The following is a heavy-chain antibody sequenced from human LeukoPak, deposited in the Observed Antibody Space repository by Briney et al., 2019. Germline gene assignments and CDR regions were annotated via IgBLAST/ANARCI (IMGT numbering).Heavy chain of an antibody. CDR2: FDPEDGET. CDR1: GYTLTELS. J-gene: IGHJ4*02. Sequence: GASVKVSCKVSGYTLTELSMHWVRQAPGKGLEWMGGFDPEDGETIYAQKFQGRVTMTEDTSADTAYMELSSLRSEDTAVYYCATEFDDSSGSYTLTYWGQGTLVTVSS. V-gene: IGHV1-24*01. D-gene: IGHD3-22*01. CDR3: ATEFDDSSGSYTLTY.